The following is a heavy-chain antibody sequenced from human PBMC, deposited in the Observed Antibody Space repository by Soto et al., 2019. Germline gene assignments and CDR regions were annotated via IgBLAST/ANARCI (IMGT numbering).Heavy chain of an antibody. Sequence: QVQLVESGGGVVQPGRSLRLSCAASGFTFSSYAMHWVRQAPGKGLEWVAVISYDGSNKYYADSVKGRFTISRDNSKNTLYLQMNSLRAEDTAVYYCARDVESGSSQYYYYYYGMDVWGQGTTFTVSS. CDR1: GFTFSSYA. CDR3: ARDVESGSSQYYYYYYGMDV. V-gene: IGHV3-30-3*01. CDR2: ISYDGSNK. J-gene: IGHJ6*02. D-gene: IGHD1-26*01.